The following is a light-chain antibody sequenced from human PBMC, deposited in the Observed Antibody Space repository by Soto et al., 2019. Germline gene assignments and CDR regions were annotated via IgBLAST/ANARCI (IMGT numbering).Light chain of an antibody. CDR2: AAS. CDR3: LHDYTYPRT. V-gene: IGKV1-6*01. Sequence: AIQVTQSPSSLSASVGDRVTITCRASQDIKNDLGWYQQTPGKSPKLLIYAASTLECGVPSRFSGSGSGTDFTLTIRSLQPEDSGTYYCLHDYTYPRTFGQGTKVDIK. J-gene: IGKJ1*01. CDR1: QDIKND.